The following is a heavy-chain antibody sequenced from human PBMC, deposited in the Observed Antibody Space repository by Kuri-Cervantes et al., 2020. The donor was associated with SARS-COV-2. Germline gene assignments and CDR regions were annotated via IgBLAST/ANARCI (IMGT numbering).Heavy chain of an antibody. V-gene: IGHV3-30-3*01. CDR3: ARDPSENLVVPAAILGGISNNWFDP. J-gene: IGHJ5*02. D-gene: IGHD2-2*02. CDR2: ISYDGSNK. Sequence: GGSLRLSCAASGFTFSSYAMHWVRQAPGKGLEWVAVISYDGSNKYYADSVKGRFTISRDNPKNTLYLQMNSLRAEDTAVYYCARDPSENLVVPAAILGGISNNWFDPWGQGTLVTVSS. CDR1: GFTFSSYA.